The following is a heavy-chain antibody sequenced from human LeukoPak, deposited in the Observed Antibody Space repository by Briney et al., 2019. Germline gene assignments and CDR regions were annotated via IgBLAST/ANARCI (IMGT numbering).Heavy chain of an antibody. D-gene: IGHD1-26*01. CDR2: ISAYNGNT. CDR1: GYTFTSYG. CDR3: ARDRVVGATIYGMDV. J-gene: IGHJ6*02. Sequence: ASVTVSCAASGYTFTSYGISWVRQAPGQGLEWMGWISAYNGNTNYAQKLQGRVTMTTDTSTSTAYMELRSLRSDDTAVYYCARDRVVGATIYGMDVWGQGTTVTVSS. V-gene: IGHV1-18*01.